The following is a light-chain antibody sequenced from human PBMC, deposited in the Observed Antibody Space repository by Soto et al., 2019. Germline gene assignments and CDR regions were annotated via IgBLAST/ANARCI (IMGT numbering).Light chain of an antibody. J-gene: IGKJ5*01. Sequence: DIQMTQSPSSLSAYVRDRVTITCRASQGIRNYLAWYQQKPGRAPKLLIYIASTLQSGVPSRFSGSYSGTEFTLTITSLQPEDFATYYCQQVNSYPITFGQGTRLEI. CDR2: IAS. CDR1: QGIRNY. V-gene: IGKV1-9*01. CDR3: QQVNSYPIT.